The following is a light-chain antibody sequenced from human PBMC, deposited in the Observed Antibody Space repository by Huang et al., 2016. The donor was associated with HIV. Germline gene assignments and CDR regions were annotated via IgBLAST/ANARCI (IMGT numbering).Light chain of an antibody. CDR1: QGISTW. CDR2: GAS. J-gene: IGKJ1*01. CDR3: QQYNSFPWT. V-gene: IGKV1-5*03. Sequence: DIQMTQSSSTLSASVGDRVTIACRASQGISTWLAWYQQKPGRAPNLLIYGASTLEGGVPSRFSGGGSGTDFTLTISSLQPDDFATYYCQQYNSFPWTFGLGTKVEV.